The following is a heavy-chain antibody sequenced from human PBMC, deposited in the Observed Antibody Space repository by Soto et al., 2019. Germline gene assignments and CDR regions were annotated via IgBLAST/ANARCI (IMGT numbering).Heavy chain of an antibody. CDR3: ANTPYCSGGSCYMMIFDY. D-gene: IGHD2-15*01. CDR1: GGSISSGGYY. Sequence: SETLSLTCTVSGGSISSGGYYWSWIRQHPGKGLEWIGYIYYSGSTYYNPSLKSRVTISVDTSKNQFSLKLSSVTAADTAVYYCANTPYCSGGSCYMMIFDYWGQGTLVTVSS. CDR2: IYYSGST. V-gene: IGHV4-31*03. J-gene: IGHJ4*02.